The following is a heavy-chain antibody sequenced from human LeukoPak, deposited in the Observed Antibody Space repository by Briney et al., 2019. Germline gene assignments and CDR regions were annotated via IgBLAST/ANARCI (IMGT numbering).Heavy chain of an antibody. Sequence: GGSLRLSCAASGFSFSSYWMHWVRQAPGKGLVWVSRINSDGSSTNYADSVKGRFTISRDNAKNTLHLQMNSLRAEDTAVYYCARGARGSGTASDYWGQGTLVTVSS. CDR1: GFSFSSYW. D-gene: IGHD3-10*01. CDR2: INSDGSST. J-gene: IGHJ4*02. CDR3: ARGARGSGTASDY. V-gene: IGHV3-74*01.